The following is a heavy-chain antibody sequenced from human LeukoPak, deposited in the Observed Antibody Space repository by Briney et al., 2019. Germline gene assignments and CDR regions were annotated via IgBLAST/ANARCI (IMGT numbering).Heavy chain of an antibody. CDR3: TTDYYCSSTSCLGYYYYYMDV. J-gene: IGHJ6*03. CDR2: IKSKTDGGTT. D-gene: IGHD2-2*01. Sequence: PGGSLRLSCAASGFTFSNAWMSWVRQAPGEGLEWVGRIKSKTDGGTTDYAAPVKGRFTVSRDDSKNTLYLQMNSLKTEDTAVYYCTTDYYCSSTSCLGYYYYYMDVWGKGTTVTISS. V-gene: IGHV3-15*01. CDR1: GFTFSNAW.